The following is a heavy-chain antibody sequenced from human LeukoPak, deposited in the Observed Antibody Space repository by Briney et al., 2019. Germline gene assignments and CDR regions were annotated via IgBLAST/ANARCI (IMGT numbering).Heavy chain of an antibody. V-gene: IGHV3-7*01. Sequence: GGSLRLSCAASGFTLSSYWMSWVRQAPGKGLEWVANIKQDGSEKYYVDSVKGRFTISRDNAKNSLYLQMNSLRAEDTAVYYCARSNGMDVWGQGTTVTVSS. CDR3: ARSNGMDV. J-gene: IGHJ6*02. CDR2: IKQDGSEK. CDR1: GFTLSSYW.